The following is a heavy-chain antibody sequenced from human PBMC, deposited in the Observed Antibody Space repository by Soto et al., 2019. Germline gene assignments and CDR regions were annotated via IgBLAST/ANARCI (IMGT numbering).Heavy chain of an antibody. CDR2: TWSDESRK. J-gene: IGHJ4*02. CDR1: GFTFSSYG. V-gene: IGHV3-33*01. D-gene: IGHD3-16*01. Sequence: QVQLVESGGGVVQPGRSLRLSCTASGFTFSSYGMHWVRQAPGKGLEWVAITWSDESRKYYADSVKGRFIISRDNSKNTLFLQMDSLRADDTAVYYCARDRRPGVYLGIQSWGQGTLVTVSS. CDR3: ARDRRPGVYLGIQS.